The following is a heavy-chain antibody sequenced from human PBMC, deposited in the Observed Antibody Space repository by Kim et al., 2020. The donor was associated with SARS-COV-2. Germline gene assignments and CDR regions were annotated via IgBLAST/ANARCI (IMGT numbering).Heavy chain of an antibody. CDR3: ARVSSGSSSWYWFDA. Sequence: GGSLRLSCAASGFTFSDYYMTWIRQAPGKGLEWLAYISSSGSYIVYADSVKGRFSISRDNAKKSLYLQMNSLRAEDTAVYYCARVSSGSSSWYWFDAGGQGTLVTVSS. CDR2: ISSSGSYI. D-gene: IGHD6-13*01. J-gene: IGHJ5*02. V-gene: IGHV3-11*05. CDR1: GFTFSDYY.